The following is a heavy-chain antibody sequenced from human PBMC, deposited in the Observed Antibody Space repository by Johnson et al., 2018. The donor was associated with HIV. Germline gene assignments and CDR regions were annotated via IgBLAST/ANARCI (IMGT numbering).Heavy chain of an antibody. D-gene: IGHD1-1*01. CDR3: ARGGIIHDAFDI. Sequence: QMQLVESGGGVVQPGRSLRLSCVASGFTFRNYGMHWVRQAPGKGLEWVAVISYDGSVKYFADSVKGRFTISRDNSKNTLYLQMSSLRAEDTAVYYCARGGIIHDAFDIWGQGTMVTVSS. CDR1: GFTFRNYG. V-gene: IGHV3-30*03. CDR2: ISYDGSVK. J-gene: IGHJ3*02.